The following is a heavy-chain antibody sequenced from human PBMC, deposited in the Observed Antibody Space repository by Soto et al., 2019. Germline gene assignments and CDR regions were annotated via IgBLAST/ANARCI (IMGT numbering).Heavy chain of an antibody. Sequence: SETLSLTCTVSGGSISSSSYYWGWIRQPPGKGLECIGSFYYSGSTCYNPSLKSRVTISVDTSKNQFSLKLSSVTAADTAVYYCTRGNTPRRYGMDVWGQGTTVTVSS. D-gene: IGHD2-2*02. V-gene: IGHV4-39*01. CDR3: TRGNTPRRYGMDV. CDR2: FYYSGST. CDR1: GGSISSSSYY. J-gene: IGHJ6*02.